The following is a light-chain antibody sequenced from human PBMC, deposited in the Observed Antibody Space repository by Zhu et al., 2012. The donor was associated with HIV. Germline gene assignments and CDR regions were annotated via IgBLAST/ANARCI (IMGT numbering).Light chain of an antibody. Sequence: DFRMTQSPSSLSASVGDRVTISCRASQTISNFLNWYQQKPGKAPKLLISGASNLQSGVPSRFTGSASGTDFTLTINNVQPEDFATYYCQQTYSVLITFGQGTRLDIK. CDR1: QTISNF. CDR2: GAS. CDR3: QQTYSVLIT. V-gene: IGKV1-39*01. J-gene: IGKJ5*01.